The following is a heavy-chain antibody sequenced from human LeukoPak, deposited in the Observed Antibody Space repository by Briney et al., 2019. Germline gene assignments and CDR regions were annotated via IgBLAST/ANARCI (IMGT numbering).Heavy chain of an antibody. J-gene: IGHJ5*02. CDR3: ARDSAVGDNWFDP. D-gene: IGHD6-19*01. CDR1: GYTFTGYY. Sequence: ASVKVSCKASGYTFTGYYMHWVRQAPGQGLEWMGWINPNSGGTNYAQKFQGGVTMTRDTSISTAYMELSRPRSDDTAVYYCARDSAVGDNWFDPWGQGTLVTVSS. V-gene: IGHV1-2*02. CDR2: INPNSGGT.